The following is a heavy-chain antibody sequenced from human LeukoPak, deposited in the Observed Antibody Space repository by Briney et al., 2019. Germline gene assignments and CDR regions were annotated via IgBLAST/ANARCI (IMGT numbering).Heavy chain of an antibody. V-gene: IGHV4-4*07. J-gene: IGHJ6*02. Sequence: SETLCVTCTGSGGSIRSYNWNLFLNPSGKGLEWIGRIYTSGSTNYNPSLKSRVTMSVDTSKNQFSLKLSSVTAADTAVYYCARVYPDVWGQGTTVTVSS. CDR1: GGSIRSYN. D-gene: IGHD2-8*01. CDR3: ARVYPDV. CDR2: IYTSGST.